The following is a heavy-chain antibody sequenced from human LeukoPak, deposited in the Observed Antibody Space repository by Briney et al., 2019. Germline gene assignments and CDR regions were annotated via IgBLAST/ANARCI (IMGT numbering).Heavy chain of an antibody. CDR1: GFTFGDYG. J-gene: IGHJ6*03. CDR3: ARGNYYRYYYYYYMDV. Sequence: PGGSLRLSCAASGFTFGDYGMSWVRQPPGKGLEWVSGFNWNGGSTGYADSVKGRFTISRDNAKNSLYLQMNSLRDEDTAFYYCARGNYYRYYYYYYMDVWGKGTTVTVSS. D-gene: IGHD1-26*01. V-gene: IGHV3-20*04. CDR2: FNWNGGST.